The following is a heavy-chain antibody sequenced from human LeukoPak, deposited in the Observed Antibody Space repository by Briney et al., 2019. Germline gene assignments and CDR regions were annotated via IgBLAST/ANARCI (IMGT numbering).Heavy chain of an antibody. D-gene: IGHD2-21*02. CDR3: TSWGDTTAEYFQR. Sequence: PGGSLRLSCEASGFTFSPYGMTWVRQAPGKGLEWVAHINPDGRDTYYVDSVKGRFTISRDNAENSMYLQMNSLRVEDTAVYYCTSWGDTTAEYFQRWGQGTLVTVSS. V-gene: IGHV3-7*01. CDR2: INPDGRDT. J-gene: IGHJ1*01. CDR1: GFTFSPYG.